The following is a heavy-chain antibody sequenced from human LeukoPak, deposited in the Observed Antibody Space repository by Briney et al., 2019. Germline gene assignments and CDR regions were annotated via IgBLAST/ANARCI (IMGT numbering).Heavy chain of an antibody. CDR3: AQERFLEWLVPAAPTHNWFDA. J-gene: IGHJ5*02. CDR1: RLTCSSYA. Sequence: GGSLRLSCAASRLTCSSYAVSWVRHPTGKGLEWVSAISRSGGSTYYADSVKDRFTIYRDNSKNTLYLQMNSLRAEDTAVYCCAQERFLEWLVPAAPTHNWFDAGGEGTLVTVSS. V-gene: IGHV3-23*01. D-gene: IGHD3-3*01. CDR2: ISRSGGST.